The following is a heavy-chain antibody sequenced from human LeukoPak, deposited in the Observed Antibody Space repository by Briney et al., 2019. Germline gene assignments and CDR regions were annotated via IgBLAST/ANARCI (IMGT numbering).Heavy chain of an antibody. CDR2: INSDGRSA. CDR1: RFTFTSYR. V-gene: IGHV3-74*01. Sequence: PGGSLRLSCAASRFTFTSYRMHWVRQAPGMGLVWVSHINSDGRSASYADSVKGRFTISRDNAKNSLYLQMNSLRAEDTAVYYCARGSYYYDLGSYRFDYWGQGTLVTVSS. D-gene: IGHD3-10*01. CDR3: ARGSYYYDLGSYRFDY. J-gene: IGHJ4*02.